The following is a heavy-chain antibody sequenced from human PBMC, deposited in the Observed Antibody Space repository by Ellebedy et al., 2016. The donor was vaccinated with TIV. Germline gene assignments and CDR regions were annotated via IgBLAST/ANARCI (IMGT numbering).Heavy chain of an antibody. CDR3: ARVYCSGATCPAAFDI. D-gene: IGHD2-15*01. V-gene: IGHV3-74*01. CDR2: INSDGSSI. Sequence: PGGSLRLSCAASGFIFSHYSMNWVRQAPGKGLVWVSRINSDGSSISYADSVKGRFTISRDNAKNTLFLQMNSLRAEDTALYYCARVYCSGATCPAAFDIWGQGTMVTVSS. J-gene: IGHJ3*02. CDR1: GFIFSHYS.